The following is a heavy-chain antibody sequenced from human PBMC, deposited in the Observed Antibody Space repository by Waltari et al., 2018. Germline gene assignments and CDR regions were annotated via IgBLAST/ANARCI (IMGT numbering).Heavy chain of an antibody. J-gene: IGHJ4*02. CDR1: GFPFSMYS. Sequence: EVLLVESGGGLVKPGGSLRLSCVVSGFPFSMYSMNWFRQSPGKGTGWVASIDSGSTYIHYGASMQGRFTISRDNAKNSLYLQMNRLRPEDTAVYYCASPPLYVASAGSGDYWGRGTLVTVSS. V-gene: IGHV3-21*01. CDR2: IDSGSTYI. D-gene: IGHD2-15*01. CDR3: ASPPLYVASAGSGDY.